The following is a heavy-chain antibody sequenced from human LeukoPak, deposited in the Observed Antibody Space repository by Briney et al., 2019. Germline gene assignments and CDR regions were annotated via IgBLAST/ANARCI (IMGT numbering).Heavy chain of an antibody. CDR2: INTNTGNP. CDR3: AKAHVAGGYNHDAFDI. CDR1: GYTFTSYA. V-gene: IGHV7-4-1*02. Sequence: AASVKVSCKASGYTFTSYAMNWVRQAPGQGLEWMGWINTNTGNPSYARGFTGRFVFSLDTSVSTAYLQISGLKAEDTAVYYCAKAHVAGGYNHDAFDIWGQGTMVTVSS. J-gene: IGHJ3*02. D-gene: IGHD1-1*01.